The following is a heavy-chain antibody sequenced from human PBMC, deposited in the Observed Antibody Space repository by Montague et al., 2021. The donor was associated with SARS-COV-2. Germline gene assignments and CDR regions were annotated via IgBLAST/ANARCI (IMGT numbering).Heavy chain of an antibody. Sequence: PALVKSTKTLTLTCTFSGVSLTSTGVAMGWIRQPPGKALEWLALIRWXDERLYTPSLENRLTVTKDIPKKQVVLTMTDMDPVDKATYHCAAGWFYFDHWGQGIEVTVSS. J-gene: IGHJ4*02. CDR1: GVSLTSTGVA. CDR3: AAGWFYFDH. CDR2: IRWXDER. D-gene: IGHD2-15*01. V-gene: IGHV2-5*02.